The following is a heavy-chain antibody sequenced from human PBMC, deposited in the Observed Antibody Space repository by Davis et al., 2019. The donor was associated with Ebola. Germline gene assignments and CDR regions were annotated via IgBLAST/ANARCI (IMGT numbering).Heavy chain of an antibody. CDR1: GFIVRNYH. V-gene: IGHV3-23*01. CDR3: AKSGLSFGVVKYHYGMDV. CDR2: ISGSGGTT. J-gene: IGHJ6*04. Sequence: GESLKISCAASGFIVRNYHISWVRQAPGKGLEWVSAISGSGGTTYYAGSVKGRFTVSRDNSKKTMYLQMNSLRAEDTAVYYCAKSGLSFGVVKYHYGMDVWGKGTTVTVSS. D-gene: IGHD3-3*01.